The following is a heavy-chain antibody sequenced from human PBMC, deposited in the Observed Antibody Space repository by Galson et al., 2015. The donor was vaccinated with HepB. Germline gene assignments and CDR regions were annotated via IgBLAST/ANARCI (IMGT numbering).Heavy chain of an antibody. J-gene: IGHJ5*02. CDR2: ISRRSSYT. V-gene: IGHV3-21*01. CDR1: GFSISTYG. CDR3: ARAWDYQGLDWFDP. Sequence: SLRLSCAASGFSISTYGMNWVRQAPGKGLEWVSFISRRSSYTYYADSVKGRFTLYRDNAKNSLYLQMDTLTAEDTAVYYCARAWDYQGLDWFDPWGKGTLVSVSS. D-gene: IGHD4/OR15-4a*01.